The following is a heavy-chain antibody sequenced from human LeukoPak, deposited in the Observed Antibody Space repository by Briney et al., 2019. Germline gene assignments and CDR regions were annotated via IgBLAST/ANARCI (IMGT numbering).Heavy chain of an antibody. V-gene: IGHV3-30*02. D-gene: IGHD3-16*02. CDR1: GFTFSSYG. CDR2: IRYDGSNK. Sequence: GGSLRLSCAASGFTFSSYGMHWVRQAPGKGLEWVAFIRYDGSNKYYADSVKGRFTISRDNSKDTLYLQMNSLRAEDTAVYYCAKSGLYYDYVWGGYRSFDAEYFQHWGQGTLVTVSS. J-gene: IGHJ1*01. CDR3: AKSGLYYDYVWGGYRSFDAEYFQH.